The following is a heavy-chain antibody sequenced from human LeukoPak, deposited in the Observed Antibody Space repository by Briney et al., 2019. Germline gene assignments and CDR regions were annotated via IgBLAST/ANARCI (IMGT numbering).Heavy chain of an antibody. V-gene: IGHV3-20*04. CDR3: AREGYGSGSYFYYYYYMDV. CDR2: INWNGGST. J-gene: IGHJ6*03. CDR1: GFTFSSYS. D-gene: IGHD3-10*01. Sequence: GGSLRLSCAASGFTFSSYSMNWVRQAPGKGLEWVSGINWNGGSTGYADSVKGRFTISRDNAKNSLYLQMNSLRAEDTALYYCAREGYGSGSYFYYYYYMDVWGEGTTVTVSS.